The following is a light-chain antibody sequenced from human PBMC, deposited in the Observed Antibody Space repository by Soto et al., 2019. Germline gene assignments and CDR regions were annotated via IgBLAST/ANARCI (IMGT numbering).Light chain of an antibody. V-gene: IGLV2-14*03. CDR3: SSYTRRSNVV. Sequence: QSALTQPAYVSGSTVQSITISCTGTSSDVGGYNSVSWYQHHPGKAPKLMIYDVSNRPSGVSNRFSCSKSGNTASLSISGLQAADEADDYCSSYTRRSNVVLGGGTKLTVL. J-gene: IGLJ2*01. CDR2: DVS. CDR1: SSDVGGYNS.